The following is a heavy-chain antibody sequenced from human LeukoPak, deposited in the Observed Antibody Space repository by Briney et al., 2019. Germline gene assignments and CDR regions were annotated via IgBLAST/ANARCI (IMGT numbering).Heavy chain of an antibody. CDR1: GGSISSGDYY. J-gene: IGHJ4*02. CDR2: IYYSGST. D-gene: IGHD3-10*01. V-gene: IGHV4-30-4*01. Sequence: SETLSLTCTVSGGSISSGDYYWSWIRQPPGKGLEWIGYIYYSGSTNYNPSLKSRVTISVDTSKNQFSLKLSSVTAADTAVYYCARALRGYFDYWGQGTLVTVSS. CDR3: ARALRGYFDY.